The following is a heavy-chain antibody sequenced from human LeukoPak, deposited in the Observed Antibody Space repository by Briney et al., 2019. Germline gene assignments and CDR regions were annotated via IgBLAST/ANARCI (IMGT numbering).Heavy chain of an antibody. Sequence: PSETLSLTCAVYGGSFSGYYWSWIRQPPGKGLGWIGEINHSGSTNYNPSLKSRVTISVDTSKNQFSLKLSSVTAADTAVYYCARVPRYSTADYWGQGTLVTVSS. J-gene: IGHJ4*02. CDR3: ARVPRYSTADY. CDR2: INHSGST. D-gene: IGHD4-4*01. V-gene: IGHV4-34*01. CDR1: GGSFSGYY.